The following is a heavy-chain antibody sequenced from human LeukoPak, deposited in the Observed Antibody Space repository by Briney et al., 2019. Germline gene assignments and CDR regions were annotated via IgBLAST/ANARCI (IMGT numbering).Heavy chain of an antibody. D-gene: IGHD1-26*01. CDR3: ARQMQTHGNFDS. J-gene: IGHJ4*02. Sequence: GGSLRLSCAASGFTVSSYAMHWVRQPIGKGLEWVSALGIAGDTFYPGSVKGRFTISRENARNSLYLQMNSLRAEDTAMYYCARQMQTHGNFDSWGQGTLVTVSS. CDR1: GFTVSSYA. CDR2: LGIAGDT. V-gene: IGHV3-13*01.